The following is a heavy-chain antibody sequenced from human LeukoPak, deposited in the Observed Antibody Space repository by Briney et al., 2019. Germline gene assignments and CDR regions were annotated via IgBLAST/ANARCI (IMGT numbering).Heavy chain of an antibody. CDR1: GFIKSSFW. V-gene: IGHV3-7*01. CDR3: ARSLWPEDY. J-gene: IGHJ4*02. CDR2: IEPDGSGK. Sequence: GGPLSLSGPAPGFIKSSFWWSGVPQAPGKGLGWVANIEPDGSGKNYVDSVRGRFTISRDNAKNSLYLQMNSVRVEDSAVYYCARSLWPEDYWGQGTLVTVSS. D-gene: IGHD2-21*01.